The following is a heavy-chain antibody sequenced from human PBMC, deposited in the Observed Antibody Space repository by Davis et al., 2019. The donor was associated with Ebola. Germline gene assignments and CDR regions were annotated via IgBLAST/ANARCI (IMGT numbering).Heavy chain of an antibody. CDR1: GFTLSDHY. V-gene: IGHV3-15*01. CDR3: TALSGYQIDY. D-gene: IGHD3-3*01. J-gene: IGHJ4*02. CDR2: IKSKTDGGTT. Sequence: GESLKISCAASGFTLSDHYMDWVRQAPGKGLEWVGRIKSKTDGGTTDYAAPVKGRFTISRDDSKNTLFLQMNSLKSEDTAVYYCTALSGYQIDYWGQGTLVTVSS.